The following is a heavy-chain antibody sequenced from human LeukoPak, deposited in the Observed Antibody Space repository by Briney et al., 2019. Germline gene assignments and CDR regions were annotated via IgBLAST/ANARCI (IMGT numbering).Heavy chain of an antibody. D-gene: IGHD6-19*01. J-gene: IGHJ4*02. CDR2: IYTSGST. Sequence: SETLSLTCTVPGGSISSGSYYWSWIRQPAGKGLEWIGRIYTSGSTTYNPPLKSRVTISVDSSKTQSSLKLSSVTAADTAVYYCARSSGIAVAGTIDYWGQGTLVTVSS. V-gene: IGHV4-61*02. CDR1: GGSISSGSYY. CDR3: ARSSGIAVAGTIDY.